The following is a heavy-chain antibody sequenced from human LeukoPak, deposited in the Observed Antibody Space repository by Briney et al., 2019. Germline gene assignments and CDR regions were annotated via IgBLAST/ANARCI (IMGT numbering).Heavy chain of an antibody. CDR1: GFTFSSYA. Sequence: GGSLRLSCAASGFTFSSYAMSWVRQAPGKGLEWVSAISGSGGSTYYADSVKGRFTISRDNSKNTLYLQMNSLRAEDTAVYYCAKVGRGYSYGSNDYWGQGTLVTVSS. CDR2: ISGSGGST. D-gene: IGHD5-18*01. J-gene: IGHJ4*02. CDR3: AKVGRGYSYGSNDY. V-gene: IGHV3-23*01.